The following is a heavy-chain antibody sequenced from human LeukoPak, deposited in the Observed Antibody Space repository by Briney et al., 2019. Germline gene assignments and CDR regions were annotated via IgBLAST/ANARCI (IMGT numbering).Heavy chain of an antibody. CDR2: IYHSGST. V-gene: IGHV4-4*02. J-gene: IGHJ6*03. CDR1: GGSISSSNW. CDR3: ARDTGSGRPYYYYYYMDV. Sequence: SETLSLTCAVSGGSISSSNWWSWVRQPPGKGLEWIGEIYHSGSTNYNPSLKSRVTISVDKSKNQFSLKLNSVTAADTAVYYCARDTGSGRPYYYYYYMDVWGKGTTVTVSS. D-gene: IGHD3-10*01.